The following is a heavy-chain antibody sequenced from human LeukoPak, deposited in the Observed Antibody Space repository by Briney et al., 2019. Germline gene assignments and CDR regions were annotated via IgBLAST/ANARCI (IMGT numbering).Heavy chain of an antibody. CDR2: IYHSGST. Sequence: SQTLSLTCAVSGGSISSGGYSWSWIRQPPGKGLEWIGYIYHSGSTYYNPSLKSRVTISVDRSKNQFSLKLSSVTAADTAVYYGPTLFNYYVWGSYPKKLFDIWAKGTMVTVSS. D-gene: IGHD3-10*01. V-gene: IGHV4-30-2*01. J-gene: IGHJ3*02. CDR3: PTLFNYYVWGSYPKKLFDI. CDR1: GGSISSGGYS.